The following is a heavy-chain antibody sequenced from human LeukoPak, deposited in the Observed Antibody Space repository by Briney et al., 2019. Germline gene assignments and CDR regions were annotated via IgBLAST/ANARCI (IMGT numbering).Heavy chain of an antibody. CDR1: GGTFSSYA. J-gene: IGHJ4*02. CDR2: IIPIFGTA. D-gene: IGHD3-3*01. Sequence: ASVKVSCKASGGTFSSYAISWVRQAPGQGLEWMGGIIPIFGTANYAQKFQGRVTITADESTSTAYMELSSLRSEDTAVYYCARETREWPFDSWGQGILVAVSS. V-gene: IGHV1-69*13. CDR3: ARETREWPFDS.